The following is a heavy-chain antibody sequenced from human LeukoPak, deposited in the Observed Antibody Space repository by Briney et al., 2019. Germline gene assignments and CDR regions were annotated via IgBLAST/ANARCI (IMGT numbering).Heavy chain of an antibody. J-gene: IGHJ3*02. CDR3: ARSSSYYGFGRYVVAFDI. Sequence: PGGSLRLSCAASGFTFSDHYMDWVRQAPGKGLEWVGRIRNKANGYTTEYAAFVKDRFTISRDDSKSSLYLQMNSLKTEDTAVYYCARSSSYYGFGRYVVAFDIWGQGTMVNVSS. CDR2: IRNKANGYTT. D-gene: IGHD3-10*01. V-gene: IGHV3-72*01. CDR1: GFTFSDHY.